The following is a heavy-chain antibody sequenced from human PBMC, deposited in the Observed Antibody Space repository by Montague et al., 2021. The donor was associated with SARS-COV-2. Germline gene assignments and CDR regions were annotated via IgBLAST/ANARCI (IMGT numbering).Heavy chain of an antibody. Sequence: YSGSTNYNPSLKSRVTISVDTSKNQFSLKLSSVTAADTAVYYCARDSRTDFDWLFPDSGSYYYYMDVGGKGTTVTVSS. J-gene: IGHJ6*03. CDR3: ARDSRTDFDWLFPDSGSYYYYMDV. CDR2: YSGST. V-gene: IGHV4-59*01. D-gene: IGHD3-9*01.